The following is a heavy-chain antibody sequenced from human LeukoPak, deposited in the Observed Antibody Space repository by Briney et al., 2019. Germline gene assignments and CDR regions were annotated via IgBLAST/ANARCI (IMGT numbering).Heavy chain of an antibody. CDR1: GFQFSTYG. Sequence: PGGSLRLSCAASGFQFSTYGMHWVRQAPGKGLEWVAAISNDGSNKFYTDSVKGRFTISRDNPKSTLYLQMNSLRAEDTAVYYCAKNYYYYYMDVWGKGTTVTISS. J-gene: IGHJ6*03. CDR2: ISNDGSNK. V-gene: IGHV3-30*18. CDR3: AKNYYYYYMDV.